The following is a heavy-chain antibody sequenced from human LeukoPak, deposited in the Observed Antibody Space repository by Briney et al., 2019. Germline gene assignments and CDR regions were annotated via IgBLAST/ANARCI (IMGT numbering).Heavy chain of an antibody. J-gene: IGHJ6*02. CDR3: ARDSHYDSSGYSFYYYYGMDV. Sequence: GGSLRLSCAASGFTVSSNYMIWVRQAPGKGLEWVSVIYSGGSTYYADSVKGRFTISRDNSKNTLYLQMNSLRAEDTAVYYCARDSHYDSSGYSFYYYYGMDVWGQGTTVTVSS. D-gene: IGHD3-22*01. CDR1: GFTVSSNY. V-gene: IGHV3-66*01. CDR2: IYSGGST.